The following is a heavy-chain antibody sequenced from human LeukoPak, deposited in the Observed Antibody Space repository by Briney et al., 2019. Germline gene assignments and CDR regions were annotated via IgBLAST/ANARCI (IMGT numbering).Heavy chain of an antibody. D-gene: IGHD3-10*01. V-gene: IGHV3-30*04. Sequence: PGRSLRLSCAASGFTFSSYAMHWVRQAPGKGLEWVAVISYDGSNKYYADSVKGRFTISRDNSKNTLYLQMNSLRAEDTAVYYCAREGGSGSYYKNWGQGTLVTVSS. CDR3: AREGGSGSYYKN. CDR2: ISYDGSNK. CDR1: GFTFSSYA. J-gene: IGHJ4*02.